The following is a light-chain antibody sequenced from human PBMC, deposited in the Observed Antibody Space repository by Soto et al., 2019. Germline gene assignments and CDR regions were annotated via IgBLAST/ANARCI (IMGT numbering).Light chain of an antibody. V-gene: IGLV1-47*01. CDR3: CSYGGTYTYV. CDR2: RNN. J-gene: IGLJ1*01. CDR1: TSNIGSNY. Sequence: QSVLTQPPSASGTPGQGVTISCSGSTSNIGSNYVYWCQQLPGTAPKHLIYRNNQRPSGVPDRFSGSKSGTSASLAISGLRSDDEADYYCCSYGGTYTYVFGTGTKVTVL.